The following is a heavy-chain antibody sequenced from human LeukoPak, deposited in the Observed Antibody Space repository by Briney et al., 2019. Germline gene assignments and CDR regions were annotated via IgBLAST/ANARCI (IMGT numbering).Heavy chain of an antibody. Sequence: GGSLRLSCAASGFTFSSYWMHWVRQAPGKGLVWVSRINSDGSSTRYADSVKGRFTISRDDAKNSLYLQMNSLRVEDTAIYYCTTLNFHDTWGQGTLVTDSS. CDR1: GFTFSSYW. CDR3: TTLNFHDT. D-gene: IGHD3-9*01. V-gene: IGHV3-74*01. J-gene: IGHJ5*02. CDR2: INSDGSST.